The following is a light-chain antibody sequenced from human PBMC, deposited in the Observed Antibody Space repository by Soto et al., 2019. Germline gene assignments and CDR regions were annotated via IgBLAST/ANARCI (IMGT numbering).Light chain of an antibody. V-gene: IGKV1-5*03. J-gene: IGKJ3*01. CDR1: QSIDSW. CDR2: RAS. CDR3: QQYNSYFFT. Sequence: DIQMTQSPSTLSASVGDRVNITCRASQSIDSWLAWYQQKPGKAPKLLIYRASDVQTGVPSRFSGSGSGTEFTLTISSLQTEDFATYYCQQYNSYFFTFGRGTKVDFK.